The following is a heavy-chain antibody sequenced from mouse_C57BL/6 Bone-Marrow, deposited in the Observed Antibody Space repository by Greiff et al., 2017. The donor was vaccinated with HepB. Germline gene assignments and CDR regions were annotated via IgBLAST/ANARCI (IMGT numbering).Heavy chain of an antibody. CDR2: ISYDGSN. Sequence: DVQLVESGPGLVKPSQSLSLTCSVTGYSITSGYYWNWIRQFPGNKLEWMGYISYDGSNNYNPSLKNRISITRDTSKNQFFLKLNSVTTEDTATYYCARMSDARYFDVWGTGTTVTVSS. D-gene: IGHD2-3*01. CDR3: ARMSDARYFDV. J-gene: IGHJ1*03. CDR1: GYSITSGYY. V-gene: IGHV3-6*01.